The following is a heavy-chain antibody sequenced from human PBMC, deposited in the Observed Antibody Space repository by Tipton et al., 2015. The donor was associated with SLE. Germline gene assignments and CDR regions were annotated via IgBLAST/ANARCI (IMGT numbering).Heavy chain of an antibody. J-gene: IGHJ4*02. D-gene: IGHD2-21*02. CDR1: GGSISSNKW. V-gene: IGHV4-4*02. CDR3: ARQLGWGDPFAFDY. Sequence: TLSLTCAVSGGSISSNKWWTWVRQPPGKGLEWIGEIYHRGSTNFNPSLASRAAISLATSKNEFSLILTSVTAADTAVYYCARQLGWGDPFAFDYWGQGTLVTVSP. CDR2: IYHRGST.